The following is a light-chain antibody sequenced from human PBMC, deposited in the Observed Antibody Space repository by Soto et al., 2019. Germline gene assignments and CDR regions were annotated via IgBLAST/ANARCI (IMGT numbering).Light chain of an antibody. CDR3: RSYIGSSTLVV. V-gene: IGLV2-14*03. Sequence: QSALTQPASVSGSPGQSIAISCTGTSSDVGGYDYVSWYQQHPGKAPKLMIYDVTNRPSGVSNRFSGSKSGNTASLTISGLQAEDEADYYCRSYIGSSTLVVFGGGTKVTVL. CDR1: SSDVGGYDY. CDR2: DVT. J-gene: IGLJ2*01.